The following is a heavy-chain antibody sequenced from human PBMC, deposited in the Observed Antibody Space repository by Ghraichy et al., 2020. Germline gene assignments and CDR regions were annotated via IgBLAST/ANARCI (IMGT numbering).Heavy chain of an antibody. CDR1: GFTFSSYA. CDR2: ISYDGSNK. V-gene: IGHV3-30-3*01. J-gene: IGHJ6*03. Sequence: GGSLRLSCAASGFTFSSYAMHWVRQAPGKGLEWVAVISYDGSNKYYADSVKGRFTISRDNSKNTLYLQMNSLRAEDTAVYYCARVAGDSSRFSSMDVWGKGTTVTVSS. CDR3: ARVAGDSSRFSSMDV. D-gene: IGHD6-13*01.